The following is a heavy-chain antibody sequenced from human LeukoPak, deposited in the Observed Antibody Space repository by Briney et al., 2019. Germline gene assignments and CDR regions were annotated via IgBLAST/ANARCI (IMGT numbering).Heavy chain of an antibody. D-gene: IGHD4-17*01. CDR3: ARETIYSDKVIDH. CDR1: GFTFSYYS. Sequence: GGSLRLSCAASGFTFSYYSFNWVRQAPGKGVEWIAYISISNNSIYYADSVKGRFTISRDNAKNSLYLQMNSLSVEDTAVYYCARETIYSDKVIDHWGQGTPVTVSS. J-gene: IGHJ5*02. CDR2: ISISNNSI. V-gene: IGHV3-48*01.